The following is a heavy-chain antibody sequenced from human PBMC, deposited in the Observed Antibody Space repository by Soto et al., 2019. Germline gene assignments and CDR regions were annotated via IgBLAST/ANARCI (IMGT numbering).Heavy chain of an antibody. CDR1: GYTFTGYY. D-gene: IGHD6-13*01. CDR2: INPNSGGT. V-gene: IGHV1-2*04. J-gene: IGHJ6*02. Sequence: GASVKVSCKASGYTFTGYYMHWVRQAPGQGLEWMGWINPNSGGTNYAQKFQGWVTMTRDTSISTAYMELSRLRSDDTAVYYCARGTGISWRYFYGMDVSGQGTTFTVSS. CDR3: ARGTGISWRYFYGMDV.